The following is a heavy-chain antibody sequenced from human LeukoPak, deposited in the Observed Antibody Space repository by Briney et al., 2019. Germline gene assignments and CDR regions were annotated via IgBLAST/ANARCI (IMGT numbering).Heavy chain of an antibody. CDR2: ISGFTSTI. J-gene: IGHJ2*01. Sequence: GGSLRLSCAASGFTFSSYSMNWVRQAPGRGLEWISYISGFTSTIYYADSVKGRFTISRDNGKNSLYLQMNSLRDEDTALYYCTRDAATAGTYWYFDLWGRGTLVTVSS. CDR1: GFTFSSYS. CDR3: TRDAATAGTYWYFDL. D-gene: IGHD6-13*01. V-gene: IGHV3-48*02.